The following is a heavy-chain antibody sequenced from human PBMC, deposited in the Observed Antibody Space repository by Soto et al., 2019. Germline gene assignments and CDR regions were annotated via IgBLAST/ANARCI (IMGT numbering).Heavy chain of an antibody. CDR3: ARGDRHSYYYYYMDV. CDR2: INHSGST. Sequence: TSETLSLTCAVYGGSFSGYYWSWIRQPPGKGLEWIGEINHSGSTNYNPSLKSRVTISVDTSKNQFSLKLSSVTAADTAVYYCARGDRHSYYYYYMDVWGKGTTVTVSS. D-gene: IGHD3-22*01. CDR1: GGSFSGYY. J-gene: IGHJ6*03. V-gene: IGHV4-34*01.